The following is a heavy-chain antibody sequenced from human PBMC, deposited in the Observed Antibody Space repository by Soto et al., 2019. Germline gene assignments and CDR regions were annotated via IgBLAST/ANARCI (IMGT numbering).Heavy chain of an antibody. Sequence: GGSLRLSCAASGFTFSSYAMSGVRQAPGKGLEWVSTISGSGGSTFYADSVKGRFTISRDNSKTTLYLQMNSLRAEDTAVYCCAKDHFVVVVADAFDIWGQGTMVTVSS. J-gene: IGHJ3*02. D-gene: IGHD2-15*01. V-gene: IGHV3-23*01. CDR2: ISGSGGST. CDR3: AKDHFVVVVADAFDI. CDR1: GFTFSSYA.